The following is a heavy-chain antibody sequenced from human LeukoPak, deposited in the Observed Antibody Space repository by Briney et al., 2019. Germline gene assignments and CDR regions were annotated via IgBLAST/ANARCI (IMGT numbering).Heavy chain of an antibody. CDR2: IYYSGST. CDR3: ARRFGNNWNYRAWFDP. CDR1: GGSISSSSYY. Sequence: SETLSLTCTVSGGSISSSSYYWGWIRQPPGKGLEWIGSIYYSGSTYYNPSLKSRVTISVDTSKNQFSLKLSSVTAADTAVYYCARRFGNNWNYRAWFDPWGQGTLVTVSS. V-gene: IGHV4-39*07. D-gene: IGHD1-7*01. J-gene: IGHJ5*02.